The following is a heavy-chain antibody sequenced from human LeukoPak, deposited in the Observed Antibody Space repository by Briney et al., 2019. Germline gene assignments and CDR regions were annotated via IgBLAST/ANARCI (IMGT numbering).Heavy chain of an antibody. CDR1: GGTFSSYA. J-gene: IGHJ6*03. D-gene: IGHD5-18*01. V-gene: IGHV1-69*05. Sequence: SVKVSCKASGGTFSSYAISWVRQAPGQGLEWMGGIIPIFGTANYAQKFQGRVTITTDESTSTAYMELSSLRSEDTAVYYCARSRRGYSYGLGLYYMDVSGKGTTVTVSS. CDR2: IIPIFGTA. CDR3: ARSRRGYSYGLGLYYMDV.